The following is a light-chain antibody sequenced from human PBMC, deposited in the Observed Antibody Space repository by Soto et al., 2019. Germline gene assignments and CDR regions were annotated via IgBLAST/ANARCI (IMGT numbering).Light chain of an antibody. CDR3: SSFAGSNNFPYV. CDR1: SSDVGAYDY. Sequence: QSVLTQPTSASGSPGQSVTISCTGTSSDVGAYDYVSWYQQHPGKAPKLMIYEINKRPSGVPDRFSGSKSGNTASLTVSGLQAEDEADYYCSSFAGSNNFPYVFGTGTQLTVL. CDR2: EIN. J-gene: IGLJ1*01. V-gene: IGLV2-8*01.